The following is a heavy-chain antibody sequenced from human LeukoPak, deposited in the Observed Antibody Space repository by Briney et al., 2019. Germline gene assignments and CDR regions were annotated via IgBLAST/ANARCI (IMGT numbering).Heavy chain of an antibody. J-gene: IGHJ4*02. CDR2: INSGSSIT. CDR1: GFSFNTYI. V-gene: IGHV3-48*01. CDR3: ARSRYDGYGYFFCDY. D-gene: IGHD5-18*01. Sequence: PGGSLRLSCTASGFSFNTYIMNWVRQAPGKGLEWISYINSGSSITQYADSVTGRFTISRDNARNSLYLQMNSLRAEDTAVYFCARSRYDGYGYFFCDYWGQGTLVTVSS.